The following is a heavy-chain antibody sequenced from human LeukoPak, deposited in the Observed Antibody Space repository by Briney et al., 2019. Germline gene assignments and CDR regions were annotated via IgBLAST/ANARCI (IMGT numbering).Heavy chain of an antibody. CDR1: GFTVSSNY. CDR3: ASENGGRGWYYFDY. V-gene: IGHV3-66*01. CDR2: IYSGGST. J-gene: IGHJ4*02. Sequence: GSLRLSCAASGFTVSSNYMSWVRQAPGKGLEWVSVIYSGGSTYYADSVKGRFTISRDNSKNTLYLQMNSLRAEDTAVYYCASENGGRGWYYFDYWGQGTLVTVSS. D-gene: IGHD3-16*01.